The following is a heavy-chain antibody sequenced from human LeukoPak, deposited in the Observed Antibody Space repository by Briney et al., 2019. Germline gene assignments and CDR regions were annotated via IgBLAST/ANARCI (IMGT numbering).Heavy chain of an antibody. CDR2: INHSGST. V-gene: IGHV4-34*01. CDR1: GGSFSGYY. J-gene: IGHJ4*02. D-gene: IGHD3-3*01. CDR3: ARRAGSITIFGVVTKQGRFDY. Sequence: SETLSLTCAVYGGSFSGYYWSWIRQPPGKGLEWIGEINHSGSTNYNPSLKSRVTISVDTSKNQFSLKLSSVTAADTAVYYCARRAGSITIFGVVTKQGRFDYWGQGTLVTVSS.